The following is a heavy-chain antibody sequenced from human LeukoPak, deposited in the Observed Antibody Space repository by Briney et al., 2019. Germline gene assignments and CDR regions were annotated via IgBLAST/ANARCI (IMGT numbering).Heavy chain of an antibody. V-gene: IGHV1-2*02. D-gene: IGHD7-27*01. CDR2: INPNSGGT. CDR1: GYTSTGYY. CDR3: AREAWGSGSFDI. J-gene: IGHJ3*02. Sequence: ASVKVSCKASGYTSTGYYMHWVRQAPGQGLEWMGWINPNSGGTNYAQKFQGRVTMTRDTSISTAYMELSRLRSDDTAVYYCAREAWGSGSFDIWAKGQWSPSLQ.